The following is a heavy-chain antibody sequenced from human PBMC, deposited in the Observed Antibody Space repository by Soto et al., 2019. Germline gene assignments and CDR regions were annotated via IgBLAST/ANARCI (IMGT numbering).Heavy chain of an antibody. CDR2: IYNSGNT. CDR3: ARGDFTMFRGAASH. Sequence: QVQLQESGPGLVKPSQTLSLTCTVSGASISSGDYYWSWIRQPPGKGLEWIGYIYNSGNTYYTPSLESRGTISRDPSKNHFSLNLSSVTAADTAVYFCARGDFTMFRGAASHWGQGTLVTVSS. CDR1: GASISSGDYY. V-gene: IGHV4-30-4*01. D-gene: IGHD3-10*01. J-gene: IGHJ4*02.